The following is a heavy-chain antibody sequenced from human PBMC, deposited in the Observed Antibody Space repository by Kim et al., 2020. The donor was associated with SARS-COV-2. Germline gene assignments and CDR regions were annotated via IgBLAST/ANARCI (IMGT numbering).Heavy chain of an antibody. V-gene: IGHV1-3*01. Sequence: ASVKVSCKASGYTFTSYAMHWVRQAPGQRLEWMGWINAGNGNTKYSQKFQGRVTITRDTSASTAYMELSSLRSEDTAVYYCAREGSYGYGWFDPWGQGTLVTVSS. CDR1: GYTFTSYA. CDR2: INAGNGNT. J-gene: IGHJ5*02. CDR3: AREGSYGYGWFDP. D-gene: IGHD5-18*01.